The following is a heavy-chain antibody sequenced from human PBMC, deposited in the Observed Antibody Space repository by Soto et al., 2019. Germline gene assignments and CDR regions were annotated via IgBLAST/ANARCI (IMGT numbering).Heavy chain of an antibody. CDR2: ISYDGTNK. J-gene: IGHJ6*02. CDR3: AKDLQSYGDYDYYCYGMDV. Sequence: QVQLVESGGGEVQPGRSLTIYCAASGFTFSTYGMHWVRQTPGKGLEWVAVISYDGTNKFYSDSVKGRFTISRDNFKNTLTLQMNSLRADDMAVYSCAKDLQSYGDYDYYCYGMDVWGLGTRVTVSS. V-gene: IGHV3-30*18. CDR1: GFTFSTYG. D-gene: IGHD4-17*01.